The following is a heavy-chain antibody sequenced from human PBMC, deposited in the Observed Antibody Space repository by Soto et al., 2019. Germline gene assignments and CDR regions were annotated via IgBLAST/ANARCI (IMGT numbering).Heavy chain of an antibody. CDR1: GGTFSSYT. Sequence: SVKVSCKASGGTFSSYTISWVRQAPGQGLEWMGRIIPILGIANYAQKFQGRVTITADKSTSTAYMELSSLRSEDTAVYYCARASIAAAGMGFDYWGQGTLVTVSS. CDR3: ARASIAAAGMGFDY. V-gene: IGHV1-69*02. J-gene: IGHJ4*02. CDR2: IIPILGIA. D-gene: IGHD6-13*01.